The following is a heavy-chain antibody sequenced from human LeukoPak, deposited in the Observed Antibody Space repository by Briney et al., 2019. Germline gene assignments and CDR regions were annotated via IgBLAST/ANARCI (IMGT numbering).Heavy chain of an antibody. Sequence: ASVKVSCTASGYTFTSYGISWVRQAPGQGLEWMGWISAYNGTTNYAQKLQGRVTMTTDTSTSTAYMELRSLRSDDTAVYYCARGRGYSGYSYYFDYWGQGTLVTVSS. J-gene: IGHJ4*02. D-gene: IGHD5-12*01. CDR3: ARGRGYSGYSYYFDY. V-gene: IGHV1-18*04. CDR2: ISAYNGTT. CDR1: GYTFTSYG.